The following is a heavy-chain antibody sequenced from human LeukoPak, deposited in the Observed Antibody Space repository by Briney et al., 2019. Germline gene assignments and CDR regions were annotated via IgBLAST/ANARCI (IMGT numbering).Heavy chain of an antibody. CDR2: ISYDGSNK. V-gene: IGHV3-30*18. J-gene: IGHJ6*04. Sequence: PGRSLRLSCAASGFTFSSYGMHWVRQAPSKGLEWVAVISYDGSNKYYADSVKGRFTISRDNSKNTLYLQMNSLRAEDTAVYYCAKDSTYYGMDVWGKGTTVTVSS. CDR3: AKDSTYYGMDV. CDR1: GFTFSSYG.